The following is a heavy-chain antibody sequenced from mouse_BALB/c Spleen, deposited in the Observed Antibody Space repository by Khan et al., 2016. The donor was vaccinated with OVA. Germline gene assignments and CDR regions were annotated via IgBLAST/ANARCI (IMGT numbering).Heavy chain of an antibody. V-gene: IGHV1S41*01. J-gene: IGHJ4*01. CDR1: GYTFTSYW. Sequence: DLVKPGASVKLSCKASGYTFTSYWINWIQQRPGQGLEWIGRLSPGSGSTSYNEMFKVKSTLTVDTSSSSPYIQLSSLSSEDSAVYFCARSNYYVISLYAMDHWGQGTSVTASS. CDR3: ARSNYYVISLYAMDH. D-gene: IGHD1-1*01. CDR2: LSPGSGST.